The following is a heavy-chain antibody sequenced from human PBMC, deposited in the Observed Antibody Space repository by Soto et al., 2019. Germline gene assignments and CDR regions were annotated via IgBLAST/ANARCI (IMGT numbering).Heavy chain of an antibody. D-gene: IGHD3-10*01. V-gene: IGHV4-4*07. CDR2: IYTSGST. J-gene: IGHJ4*02. CDR1: GGSISSYY. Sequence: PXAILSLTFTVSGGSISSYYWSWIRQPAGKGLEWIGRIYTSGSTNYNPSLKSRVTMSVDTSKNQFSLKLSSVTAADTAVYYCARERPGDPYYFDYWGQGTRVTVYS. CDR3: ARERPGDPYYFDY.